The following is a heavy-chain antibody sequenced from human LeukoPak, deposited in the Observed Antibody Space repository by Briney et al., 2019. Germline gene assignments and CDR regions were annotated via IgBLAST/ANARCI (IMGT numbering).Heavy chain of an antibody. CDR2: IYSSGST. CDR1: GVSISRYY. Sequence: PSETLSLTCTVSGVSISRYYWSWIRQPAGKGLEWIGRIYSSGSTTYNPSLKSRVTMSIDTSKNQFSLKLSSVTAADTAVYYCARGVGAAAGRTFDFWGQGTLVTVSS. CDR3: ARGVGAAAGRTFDF. V-gene: IGHV4-4*07. J-gene: IGHJ4*02. D-gene: IGHD6-13*01.